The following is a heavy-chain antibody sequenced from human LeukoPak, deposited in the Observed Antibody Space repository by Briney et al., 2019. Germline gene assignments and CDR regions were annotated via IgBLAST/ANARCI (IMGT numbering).Heavy chain of an antibody. J-gene: IGHJ4*02. CDR3: ARRYDSSGYYWYYFDY. CDR2: ISGYNGNT. CDR1: GYTLTELS. Sequence: GASVKVSCKVSGYTLTELSMHWVRQAPGKGLEWMGWISGYNGNTNYAQNLQGRVTMTTDTSTSTAYMELRSLRSDDTAVYYCARRYDSSGYYWYYFDYWGQGTPVTVSS. D-gene: IGHD3-22*01. V-gene: IGHV1-18*01.